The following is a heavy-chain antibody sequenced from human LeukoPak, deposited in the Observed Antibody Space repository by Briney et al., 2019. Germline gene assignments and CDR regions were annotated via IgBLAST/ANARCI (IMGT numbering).Heavy chain of an antibody. CDR2: ISGSGGST. CDR1: GFTFSSYA. V-gene: IGHV3-23*01. Sequence: GGSLRLSCAASGFTFSSYAMSWVRQAPGKGLEWVPAISGSGGSTYYADSVKGRFTISRDNSKNTLYLQMNSLRAEDTAVYYCASSADCGGDCYTTWGQGTLVTVSS. D-gene: IGHD2-21*02. CDR3: ASSADCGGDCYTT. J-gene: IGHJ4*02.